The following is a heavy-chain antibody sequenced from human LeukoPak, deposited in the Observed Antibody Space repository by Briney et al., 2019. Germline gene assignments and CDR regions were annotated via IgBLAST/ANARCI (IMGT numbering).Heavy chain of an antibody. CDR2: INQGGSVK. CDR3: ARFGHSGWSLEY. J-gene: IGHJ4*02. CDR1: GFSFRDFW. V-gene: IGHV3-7*01. D-gene: IGHD5-12*01. Sequence: GGSLRLSCAASGFSFRDFWMTWVRQAPGKGLEWVANINQGGSVKYYVDSVKGRFTISRDDAKSSLYVQMNSLRDEDTAVYYCARFGHSGWSLEYWGQGTLVTVSS.